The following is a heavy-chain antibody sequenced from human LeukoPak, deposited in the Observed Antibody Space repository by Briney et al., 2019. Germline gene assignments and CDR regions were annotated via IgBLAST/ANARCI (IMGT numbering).Heavy chain of an antibody. D-gene: IGHD6-13*01. V-gene: IGHV1-8*02. J-gene: IGHJ4*02. CDR1: GYTFTSYG. CDR3: ARVRYSSSWYGY. CDR2: MNPNSGNT. Sequence: ASVKVSCKASGYTFTSYGISWVRQAPGQGLEWMGWMNPNSGNTGYAQKFQGRVTMTRNTSISTAYMELSSLRSEDTAVYYCARVRYSSSWYGYWGQGTLVTVS.